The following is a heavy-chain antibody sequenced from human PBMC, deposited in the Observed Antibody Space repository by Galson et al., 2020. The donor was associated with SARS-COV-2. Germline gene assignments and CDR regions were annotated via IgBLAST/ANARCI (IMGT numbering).Heavy chain of an antibody. CDR3: ATLARNYANDF. Sequence: NSGGSLRLSCEVSGLTFQSYSMSWVRQAPGKGLEWVSSISTTGSYIYYADSLRGRFTISRDNAKNSLYLQMNSLRGEDTATYYCATLARNYANDFWGQGTLVTVSS. D-gene: IGHD1-7*01. CDR1: GLTFQSYS. CDR2: ISTTGSYI. V-gene: IGHV3-21*04. J-gene: IGHJ4*02.